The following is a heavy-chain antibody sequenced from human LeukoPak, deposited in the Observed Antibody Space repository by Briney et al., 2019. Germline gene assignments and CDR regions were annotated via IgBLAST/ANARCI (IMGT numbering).Heavy chain of an antibody. J-gene: IGHJ4*02. V-gene: IGHV1-2*02. CDR2: INPNSGGT. Sequence: ASVTVSCKASGYTFTGYYMHWVRQAPGQGLEWMGWINPNSGGTNYAQKFQGRVTMTRDTSISTAYMELRSLRSDDTAVYYCARQGYSGHSQGAADYWGQGTLVTVSS. D-gene: IGHD4-23*01. CDR1: GYTFTGYY. CDR3: ARQGYSGHSQGAADY.